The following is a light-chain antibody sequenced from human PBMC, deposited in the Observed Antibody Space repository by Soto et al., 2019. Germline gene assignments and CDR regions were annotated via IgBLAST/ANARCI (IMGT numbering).Light chain of an antibody. J-gene: IGLJ7*01. CDR2: EVS. V-gene: IGLV2-14*01. Sequence: QSVLTQPASVSGSPGQSITISCTGSSTDVGGYDYVSWYQQQSGKAPKLMIYEVSNRPSGVSNRFSGSKSGNTASLTISGLQAEDEADYFCSSYTSSNTLVFGGGTQLTVL. CDR3: SSYTSSNTLV. CDR1: STDVGGYDY.